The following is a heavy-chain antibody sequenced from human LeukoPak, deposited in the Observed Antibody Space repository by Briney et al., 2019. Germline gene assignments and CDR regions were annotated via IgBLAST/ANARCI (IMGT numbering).Heavy chain of an antibody. J-gene: IGHJ3*02. D-gene: IGHD3-22*01. CDR1: GGSISSSSYY. V-gene: IGHV4-39*07. CDR2: IYYSGST. CDR3: ARDLGLYYYDSSGYYPRVDAFDI. Sequence: SETLSLTCTVSGGSISSSSYYWGWIRQPPGKGLEWIGSIYYSGSTYYNPSLKSRVTISVDTSKNQFSLKLSSVTAADTAVYYCARDLGLYYYDSSGYYPRVDAFDIWGQGTMVTVSS.